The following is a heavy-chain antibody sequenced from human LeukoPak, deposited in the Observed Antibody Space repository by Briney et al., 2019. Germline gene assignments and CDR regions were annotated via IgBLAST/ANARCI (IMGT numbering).Heavy chain of an antibody. Sequence: SVKVSCKASGGPLSSDVIIWVRQAPGQGLEWMGGIFPMFGAADYAQNFQGRVTITADASTTPAYMELSSLRSEDTAVYYCARDRGRVTRPPAYFQHWGQGTLITVSS. D-gene: IGHD2-21*02. CDR3: ARDRGRVTRPPAYFQH. CDR1: GGPLSSDV. CDR2: IFPMFGAA. V-gene: IGHV1-69*13. J-gene: IGHJ1*01.